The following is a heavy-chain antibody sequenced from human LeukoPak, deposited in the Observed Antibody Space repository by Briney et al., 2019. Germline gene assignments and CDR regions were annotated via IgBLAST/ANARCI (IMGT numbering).Heavy chain of an antibody. Sequence: GGSLRLSCTASGFTFGDYAMSWVRQAPGKGLEWVGFIRSKAYGGTTEYAASVKGRFTISRDDSKSIAYLQMNSLKTEDTAVYYCTRVGSEYYDFWSGYYPYYYYYMDVWGKGTTVTVSS. J-gene: IGHJ6*03. CDR1: GFTFGDYA. V-gene: IGHV3-49*04. CDR2: IRSKAYGGTT. D-gene: IGHD3-3*01. CDR3: TRVGSEYYDFWSGYYPYYYYYMDV.